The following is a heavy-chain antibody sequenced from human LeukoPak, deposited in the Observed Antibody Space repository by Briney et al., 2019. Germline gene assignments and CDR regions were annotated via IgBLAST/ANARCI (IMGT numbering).Heavy chain of an antibody. V-gene: IGHV5-51*01. Sequence: GESLKISCKGSGYSFTSYWIGWVRQMPGKGLEWMGIIYPGDSDTRYSPSFQGQVTISADKSISTAYLQWSSLKASDTAMYYCARPVATPYDAFDIWGQGTMVTVSS. CDR2: IYPGDSDT. CDR1: GYSFTSYW. J-gene: IGHJ3*02. CDR3: ARPVATPYDAFDI.